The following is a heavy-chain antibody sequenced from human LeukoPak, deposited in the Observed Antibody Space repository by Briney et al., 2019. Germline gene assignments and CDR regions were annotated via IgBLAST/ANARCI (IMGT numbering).Heavy chain of an antibody. CDR1: GGSISSYY. CDR2: IFYSGST. D-gene: IGHD2-2*02. CDR3: ARDHCTTISCYTNWFDP. V-gene: IGHV4-4*07. Sequence: SETLSLTCTVSGGSISSYYWSWIRQPAGKGLEWIGSIFYSGSTYYNPSLKSRVTISVDTSKNQFSLKLSSVTAADTAVFYCARDHCTTISCYTNWFDPWGQGTLVTVSS. J-gene: IGHJ5*02.